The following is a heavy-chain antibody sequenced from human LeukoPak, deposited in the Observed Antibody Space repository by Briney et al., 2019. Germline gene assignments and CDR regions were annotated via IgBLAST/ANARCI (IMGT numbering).Heavy chain of an antibody. J-gene: IGHJ4*02. V-gene: IGHV3-23*01. CDR1: GFTFSNYA. CDR2: ISGSGGRT. Sequence: GGSLRLSCAASGFTFSNYAMSWVRQAPRKGLEWVSAISGSGGRTYYADSVKGRYTLSRDNSKNTLYLQMNSLRAEDTAVYYCAKEYYYGSGTYYNVDYWGQGTLVTVSS. D-gene: IGHD3-10*01. CDR3: AKEYYYGSGTYYNVDY.